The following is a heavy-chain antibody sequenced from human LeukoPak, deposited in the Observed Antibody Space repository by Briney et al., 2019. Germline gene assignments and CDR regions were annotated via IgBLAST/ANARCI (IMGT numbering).Heavy chain of an antibody. Sequence: GESLKISGEGSGYSFTSYLIAWVRQMPGKGLGWMGIIYPGDSATRYSPSFQGQVTISADKSISTAYPQWSSLKASDTAMYYCARAMTMVRYFDFWGQGIMVTVCS. V-gene: IGHV5-51*01. J-gene: IGHJ4*02. D-gene: IGHD3-10*01. CDR3: ARAMTMVRYFDF. CDR1: GYSFTSYL. CDR2: IYPGDSAT.